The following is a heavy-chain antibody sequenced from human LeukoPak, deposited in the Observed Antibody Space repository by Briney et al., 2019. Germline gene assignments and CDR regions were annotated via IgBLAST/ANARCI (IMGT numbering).Heavy chain of an antibody. D-gene: IGHD6-13*01. CDR1: GYTFTSYG. V-gene: IGHV1-18*01. J-gene: IGHJ4*02. Sequence: ASVKVSCKASGYTFTSYGISWVRQAPGQGLEWMGWISAYNGNTNYAQKLQGRVTMTTDTSTSTAYMELRSLRSDDTAVYYCAGGYSSSWYLVGYYFDYWGQGTLVTVSS. CDR3: AGGYSSSWYLVGYYFDY. CDR2: ISAYNGNT.